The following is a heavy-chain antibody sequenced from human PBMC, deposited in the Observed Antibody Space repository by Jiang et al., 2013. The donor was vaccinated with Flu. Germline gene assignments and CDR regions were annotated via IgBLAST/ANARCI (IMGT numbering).Heavy chain of an antibody. D-gene: IGHD3-22*01. CDR2: IIPILGIA. Sequence: GAEVKKPGSSVKVSCKASGGTFSSYTISWVRQAPGQGLEWMGRIIPILGIANYAQKFQGRVTITADKSTSTAYMELSSLRSEDTAVYYCASRSSGGRKDSSGYYYETTTFDYWGQGTLVTVSS. CDR3: ASRSSGGRKDSSGYYYETTTFDY. J-gene: IGHJ4*02. V-gene: IGHV1-69*02. CDR1: GGTFSSYT.